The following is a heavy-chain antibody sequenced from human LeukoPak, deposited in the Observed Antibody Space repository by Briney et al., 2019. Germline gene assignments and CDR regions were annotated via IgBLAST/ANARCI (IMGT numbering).Heavy chain of an antibody. V-gene: IGHV3-7*04. CDR2: IKQDGREK. D-gene: IGHD6-13*01. Sequence: QPGGSLRLSCVASGFTFSSYWMTWVRQTPGKGLEWVANIKQDGREKYYVDSVKGRFTISRDNAKNSLYLQMNSLRDEDTAVYYCARVLSGSLYFDYWGQGTLVTVSS. J-gene: IGHJ4*02. CDR3: ARVLSGSLYFDY. CDR1: GFTFSSYW.